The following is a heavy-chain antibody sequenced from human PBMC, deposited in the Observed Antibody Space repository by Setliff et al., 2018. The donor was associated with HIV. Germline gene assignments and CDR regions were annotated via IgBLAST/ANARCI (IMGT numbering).Heavy chain of an antibody. CDR3: ARGQTSMLN. J-gene: IGHJ4*02. CDR2: IKQDGSEN. CDR1: GITFSSYW. V-gene: IGHV3-7*01. D-gene: IGHD3-16*01. Sequence: PGGSLRLSCDVSGITFSSYWMSWVRQTPGKGLEWVANIKQDGSENSYVGSVRGRFTISRDNANNSLYLQMNSLRADDTAVYYCARGQTSMLNWGQGTLVTVSS.